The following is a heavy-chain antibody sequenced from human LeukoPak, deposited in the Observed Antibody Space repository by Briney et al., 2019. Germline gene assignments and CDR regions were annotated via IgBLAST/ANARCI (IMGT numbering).Heavy chain of an antibody. CDR3: ARLSSYSSGWFQDC. CDR1: GGSISSNYF. Sequence: SETLSLTCTVSGGSISSNYFWGWIRQPPGKGLEWIGSIYYSGSTYFNPSLKSRLTISVDTSRKQFSLILKSVTVADTAVYHCARLSSYSSGWFQDCWGQGTLVSVSS. V-gene: IGHV4-39*01. CDR2: IYYSGST. J-gene: IGHJ4*02. D-gene: IGHD6-19*01.